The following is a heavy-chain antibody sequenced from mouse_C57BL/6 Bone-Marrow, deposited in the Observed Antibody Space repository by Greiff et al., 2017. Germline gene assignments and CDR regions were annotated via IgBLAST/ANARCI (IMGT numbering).Heavy chain of an antibody. Sequence: EVKLVESGGGLVQPGGSLKLSCAASGFTFSDYYMYWVRQTPEKRLEWVAYISNGGGSTYYPDTVKGRFTISRDNAKNTRYLQMRRLKSEDTAMYYCARPRATVAECYYAMDYWGQGTSVTVSS. CDR2: ISNGGGST. CDR3: ARPRATVAECYYAMDY. J-gene: IGHJ4*01. D-gene: IGHD1-1*01. CDR1: GFTFSDYY. V-gene: IGHV5-12*01.